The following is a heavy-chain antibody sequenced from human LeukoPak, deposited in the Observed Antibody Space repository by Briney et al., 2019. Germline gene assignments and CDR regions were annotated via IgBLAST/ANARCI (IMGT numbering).Heavy chain of an antibody. CDR3: AKDSATIFATGYYFDY. Sequence: GGSLRLSCAASGFTFSSYAMSWVRQAPGKGLEWVSAISGSGGSTYYADSVKGRFTISRDNSKNTLYLQMNSLRAEDTAVYYCAKDSATIFATGYYFDYWGQGTLVTVSS. D-gene: IGHD3-3*01. J-gene: IGHJ4*02. CDR1: GFTFSSYA. V-gene: IGHV3-23*01. CDR2: ISGSGGST.